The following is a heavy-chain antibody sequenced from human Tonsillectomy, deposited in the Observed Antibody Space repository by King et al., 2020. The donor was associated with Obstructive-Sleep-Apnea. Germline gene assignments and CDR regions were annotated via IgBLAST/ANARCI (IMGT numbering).Heavy chain of an antibody. Sequence: VQLVESGGGLVQPGGSLRLSCAASGFTFSSYAMSWVRQAPGKGLEWVSAIRGRGGRPYSAASWKGRFTISRDHSPTPLYLPLNSLRAEDTAVYYCAKDKGGGQLEPIPEVDYWGQGTLVTVSA. D-gene: IGHD1-1*01. CDR2: IRGRGGRP. V-gene: IGHV3-23*04. CDR3: AKDKGGGQLEPIPEVDY. J-gene: IGHJ4*02. CDR1: GFTFSSYA.